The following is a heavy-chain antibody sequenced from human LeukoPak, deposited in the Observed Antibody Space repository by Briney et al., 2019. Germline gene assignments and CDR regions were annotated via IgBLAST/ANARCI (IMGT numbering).Heavy chain of an antibody. CDR3: AKFRHLIRIDVDY. CDR1: GFTLRSYA. V-gene: IGHV3-23*01. Sequence: GGSLRLSCAASGFTLRSYAMSWVRRAPGKGLEWVSTISNSGASTYYADSVKGRFTISRDNSKNTLYLQMNSLRAEDTAVYYCAKFRHLIRIDVDYWGQGTLVTVSS. J-gene: IGHJ4*02. CDR2: ISNSGAST. D-gene: IGHD2-15*01.